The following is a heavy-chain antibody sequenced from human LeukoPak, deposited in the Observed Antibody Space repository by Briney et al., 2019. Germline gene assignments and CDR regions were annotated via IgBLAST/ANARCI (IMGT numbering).Heavy chain of an antibody. V-gene: IGHV3-74*01. Sequence: GGSLRISCAASGFTFSSYWMNWVRQAPGKGLVWVSRIASDGSSTTYADSVKGRFSISRVNAKNTLYLQMNSLRVEDTAVYYCARGRPHGNDYWGQGTLVTVSS. CDR1: GFTFSSYW. CDR3: ARGRPHGNDY. J-gene: IGHJ4*02. CDR2: IASDGSST. D-gene: IGHD4-23*01.